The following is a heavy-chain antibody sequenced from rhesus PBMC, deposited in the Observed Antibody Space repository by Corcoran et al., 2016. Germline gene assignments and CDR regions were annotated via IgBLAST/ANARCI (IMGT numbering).Heavy chain of an antibody. CDR3: ARDSSGWYYGLDS. D-gene: IGHD6-31*01. V-gene: IGHV4S12*01. J-gene: IGHJ6*01. CDR1: GGTISSGYCY. Sequence: QVQLQESGPGVVKPSETLSLTCAVSGGTISSGYCYWSGIRQPPGKGLEWSGGIYSNSESTNYNPSLKSRVTISKDTSKNQFSLKLSSVTATDTAVYYCARDSSGWYYGLDSWGQGVVVTVSS. CDR2: IYSNSEST.